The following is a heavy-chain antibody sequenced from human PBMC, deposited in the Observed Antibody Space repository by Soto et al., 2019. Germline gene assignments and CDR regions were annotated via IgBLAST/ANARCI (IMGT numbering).Heavy chain of an antibody. Sequence: EVQLVESGGGLIQPGGSLRLSCAVSGFNFIRKYMIWVRQAPGKGLEWVSILYSGGTTYYADSVKGRFTIFIDTSENTLYLQTSSLAAEETSVYYCARGVDASESFYFDFWGQGNLVNVSA. D-gene: IGHD3-10*01. V-gene: IGHV3-53*01. CDR1: GFNFIRKY. CDR3: ARGVDASESFYFDF. CDR2: LYSGGTT. J-gene: IGHJ4*02.